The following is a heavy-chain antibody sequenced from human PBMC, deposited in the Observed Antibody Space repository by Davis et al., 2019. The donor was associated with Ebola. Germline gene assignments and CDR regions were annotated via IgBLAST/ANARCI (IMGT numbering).Heavy chain of an antibody. CDR2: IYTGGHT. CDR3: ARDAEDSSSSVH. V-gene: IGHV3-53*01. J-gene: IGHJ4*02. D-gene: IGHD6-6*01. Sequence: GESLKISCAASGFTVSSNYMSWVRQAPGKGLEWVSIIYTGGHTYYADSVKGRFTISRDNSKNSLYLQMNSLRAEDTAIYYCARDAEDSSSSVHWGQGTLVTVSS. CDR1: GFTVSSNY.